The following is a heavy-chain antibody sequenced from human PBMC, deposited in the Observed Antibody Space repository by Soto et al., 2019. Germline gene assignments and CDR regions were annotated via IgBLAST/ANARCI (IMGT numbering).Heavy chain of an antibody. J-gene: IGHJ4*02. CDR1: GGSISSYY. V-gene: IGHV4-59*01. CDR3: ARYSGTYYVY. Sequence: PSETLSLTCTVSGGSISSYYWSWIRQPPGKGLQYIGYIYYSGSANYNPSLKSRVTISVDTSKNQFSLNLSSVSAADTAVYYCARYSGTYYVYWGQGTLVTVSS. D-gene: IGHD1-26*01. CDR2: IYYSGSA.